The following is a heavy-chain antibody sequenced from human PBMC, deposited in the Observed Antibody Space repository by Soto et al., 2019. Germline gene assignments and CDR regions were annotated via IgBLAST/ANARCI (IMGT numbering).Heavy chain of an antibody. CDR1: DDFISSYY. D-gene: IGHD3-9*01. CDR3: ARADYEILTGSYAMDV. J-gene: IGHJ6*02. V-gene: IGHV4-4*07. Sequence: PSETLSLTCTVSDDFISSYYWNWIRQPAGKGLEWIGRVSTNGATNYNPSLESRVTMSVDTSKNQFSLKLTSVNAEDTAVYFCARADYEILTGSYAMDVWGQGTTVTVSS. CDR2: VSTNGAT.